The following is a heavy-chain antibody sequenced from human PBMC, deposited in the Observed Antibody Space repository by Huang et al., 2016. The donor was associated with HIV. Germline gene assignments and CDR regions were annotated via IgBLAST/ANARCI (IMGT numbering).Heavy chain of an antibody. V-gene: IGHV1-18*04. CDR3: ARDLGTTVVPDGMDV. CDR2: ISPSYVYT. D-gene: IGHD4-17*01. J-gene: IGHJ6*02. CDR1: GYTFISYG. Sequence: QVQLVQSGAEVTKPGASVKVSCRASGYTFISYGITWVRQAPGQGLEWRGWISPSYVYTNYAQQFQGRITMTTDTSTNTVYMEVRSLRSDDTAVYYCARDLGTTVVPDGMDVWGQGTTVTVSS.